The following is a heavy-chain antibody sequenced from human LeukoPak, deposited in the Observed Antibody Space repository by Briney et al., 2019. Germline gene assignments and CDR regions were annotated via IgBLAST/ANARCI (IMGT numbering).Heavy chain of an antibody. D-gene: IGHD3-3*01. V-gene: IGHV1-69*01. CDR3: ARGSNDFTNWFDP. Sequence: GSSVKVSCKASGGTFSSYAISWVRQAPGQGLEWMGGINPIFGTANYAQKFQGRVTITADESTSTAYMELSSLRSEDTAVYYCARGSNDFTNWFDPWGQGTLVTVSS. CDR2: INPIFGTA. CDR1: GGTFSSYA. J-gene: IGHJ5*02.